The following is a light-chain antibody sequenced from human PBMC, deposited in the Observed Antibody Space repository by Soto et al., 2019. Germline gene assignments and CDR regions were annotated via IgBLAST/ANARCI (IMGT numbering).Light chain of an antibody. CDR3: YSYTTTSTYV. CDR1: TSDVGGYHF. CDR2: EVT. J-gene: IGLJ1*01. Sequence: QSALTQPASASGSPGQSITLSCTGTTSDVGGYHFVSWYQQHPGKAPKLMIYEVTNRASGVSDRFSGSKSGNTASLTISGLQAEDEADYYCYSYTTTSTYVFGSGTKVTVL. V-gene: IGLV2-14*01.